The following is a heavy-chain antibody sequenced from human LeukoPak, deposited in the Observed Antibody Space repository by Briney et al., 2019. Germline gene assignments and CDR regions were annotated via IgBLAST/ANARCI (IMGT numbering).Heavy chain of an antibody. V-gene: IGHV4-59*08. Sequence: SETLSLSCTVSGGSISSYYWSWIRQPPGKGLEWIGYIYHSGSTNYNPSLKSRVTISVDTSKNQFSLKLSSVTAADTAVYYCARHSGSYFSHFDYWGQGTLVTVSS. CDR1: GGSISSYY. CDR2: IYHSGST. CDR3: ARHSGSYFSHFDY. J-gene: IGHJ4*02. D-gene: IGHD1-26*01.